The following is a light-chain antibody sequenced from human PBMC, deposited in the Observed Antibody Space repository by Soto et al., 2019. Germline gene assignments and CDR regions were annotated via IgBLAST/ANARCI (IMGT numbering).Light chain of an antibody. CDR3: QSYDSSLSV. CDR2: GNS. Sequence: KRVTISCTGSSSNIGAGYDVHWYQQLPGTAPKLLIYGNSNRPSGVPDRFSGSKSGTSASLAITGLQAEDEADYYCQSYDSSLSVFGTGTKATVL. J-gene: IGLJ1*01. CDR1: SSNIGAGYD. V-gene: IGLV1-40*01.